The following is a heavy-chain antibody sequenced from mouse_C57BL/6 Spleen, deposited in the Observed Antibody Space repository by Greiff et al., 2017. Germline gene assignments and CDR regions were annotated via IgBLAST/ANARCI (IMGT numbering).Heavy chain of an antibody. CDR2: IDPSDSYT. J-gene: IGHJ3*01. Sequence: VQLQQSGAELVKPGASVKLSCKASGYTFTSYWMQWVKQRPGQGLEWIGEIDPSDSYTNYNQKFKGKATLTVDTSSSTAYMQLSSLTSEDSAVYYCARNYYYYGSSYDAYWGQGTLVTVSA. D-gene: IGHD1-1*01. CDR3: ARNYYYYGSSYDAY. CDR1: GYTFTSYW. V-gene: IGHV1-50*01.